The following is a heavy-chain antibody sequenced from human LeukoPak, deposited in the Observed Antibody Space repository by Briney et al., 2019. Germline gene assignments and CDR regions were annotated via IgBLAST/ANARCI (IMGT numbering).Heavy chain of an antibody. J-gene: IGHJ6*03. CDR2: INAGNGNT. D-gene: IGHD6-13*01. CDR1: GYTFTSYA. V-gene: IGHV1-3*01. Sequence: ASVKVSCKASGYTFTSYAMHWVRQAPGQRLEWMGWINAGNGNTKYSQKFQGRVTITRDTSASTAYMELNSLRAEDTAVYYCAKDSEQYSSSSTHMDVWGKGTTVTVSS. CDR3: AKDSEQYSSSSTHMDV.